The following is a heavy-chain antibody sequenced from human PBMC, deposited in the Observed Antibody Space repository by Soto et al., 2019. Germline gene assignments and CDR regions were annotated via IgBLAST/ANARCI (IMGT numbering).Heavy chain of an antibody. CDR3: ARSVFP. V-gene: IGHV4-31*03. CDR1: GGTISILGYY. J-gene: IGHJ5*02. CDR2: IYYSGST. Sequence: PCETQSLTYTVSGGTISILGYYWTWIRQHPGKGLEWIGYIYYSGSTYYNPSLKSRVTISVDTSKNQFSLKLSSVTAADTAVYYCARSVFPWGQGTLVTVS.